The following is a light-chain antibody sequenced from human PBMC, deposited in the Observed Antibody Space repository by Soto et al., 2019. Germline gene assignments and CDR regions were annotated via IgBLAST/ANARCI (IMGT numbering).Light chain of an antibody. CDR1: SSNIGNNY. CDR3: ATWDVGLPAEV. V-gene: IGLV1-51*01. Sequence: QDVVTQPPSVSAAPGQKVTISCSGSSSNIGNNYVSWYQQLPGTAPKLLIYDNNKRPSVIPDRFSGSKSGTSGTLDITVLQTVDEADYYCATWDVGLPAEVFGGGTKVNVL. CDR2: DNN. J-gene: IGLJ2*01.